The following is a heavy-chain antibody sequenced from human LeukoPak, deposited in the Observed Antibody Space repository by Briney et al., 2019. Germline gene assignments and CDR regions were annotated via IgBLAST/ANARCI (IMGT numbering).Heavy chain of an antibody. V-gene: IGHV1-18*01. J-gene: IGHJ5*02. CDR3: ARDLGGYCSGGSCPNWFDP. Sequence: ASVKVSCKASGYTFTSYGISWVRQAPGQGLEWMGWISAYNGNTNYAQKLQGRVTMTTDTSTSTAYMELRSLRSGDTAVYYCARDLGGYCSGGSCPNWFDPWGQGTLVTVSS. D-gene: IGHD2-15*01. CDR2: ISAYNGNT. CDR1: GYTFTSYG.